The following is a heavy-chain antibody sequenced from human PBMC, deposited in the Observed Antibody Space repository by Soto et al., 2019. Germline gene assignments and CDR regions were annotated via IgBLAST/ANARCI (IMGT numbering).Heavy chain of an antibody. V-gene: IGHV3-23*01. CDR2: ISRSGGST. CDR3: AKGSASTYYFDS. J-gene: IGHJ4*02. CDR1: GFTFSSFA. Sequence: GGSLRLSWAASGFTFSSFAMSWVRQAPGKGLEWVSAISRSGGSTYYADSVKGRFTVSRDNPENMLYLQMSSLRAEDTAVYFCAKGSASTYYFDSWGQGTLVTVSS. D-gene: IGHD6-19*01.